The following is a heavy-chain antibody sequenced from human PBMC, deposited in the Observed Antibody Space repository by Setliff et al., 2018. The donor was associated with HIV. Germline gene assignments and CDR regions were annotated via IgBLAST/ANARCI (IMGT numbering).Heavy chain of an antibody. V-gene: IGHV3-7*03. J-gene: IGHJ4*02. D-gene: IGHD3-22*01. CDR2: IKEDGSET. CDR3: ARAYNVYDYRFDSSGYDY. Sequence: PGGSLRLSCAASGFTFNTYATSWVRQAPGKGLEWVANIKEDGSETFYVDSVKGRFTMSRDNAKKLVYLEMNSLKVEDTAVYYCARAYNVYDYRFDSSGYDYWGQGTLVTVSS. CDR1: GFTFNTYA.